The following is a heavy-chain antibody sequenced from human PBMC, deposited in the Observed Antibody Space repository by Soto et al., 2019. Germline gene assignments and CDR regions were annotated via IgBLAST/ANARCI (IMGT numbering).Heavy chain of an antibody. CDR3: TTVSSSWLSDAFDI. J-gene: IGHJ3*02. CDR1: GFTFSNAW. D-gene: IGHD6-13*01. Sequence: GGSLRLSCAASGFTFSNAWMSWVRQAPGKGLEWVGRIKSKTDGGTTDYAAPVKGRFTISRDDSKNTLYLQMNSLKTEDTAVYYCTTVSSSWLSDAFDIWGQGTMVTVSS. V-gene: IGHV3-15*01. CDR2: IKSKTDGGTT.